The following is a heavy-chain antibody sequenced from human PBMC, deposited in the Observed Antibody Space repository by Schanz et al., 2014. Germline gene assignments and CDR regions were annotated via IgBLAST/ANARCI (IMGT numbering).Heavy chain of an antibody. CDR2: LYIGGGST. Sequence: EVQLVESGGGLIQPGGSLRLSCAVSGFTVSTNYMSWVRQAPGKGLEWVSSLYIGGGSTRYADSVKCRFIISRDSSKNTLFLQMNSLRADDTAVYFCARDEGRDGYNLAFDVWGQGTLVTVSS. V-gene: IGHV3-53*01. CDR3: ARDEGRDGYNLAFDV. D-gene: IGHD5-12*01. J-gene: IGHJ3*01. CDR1: GFTVSTNY.